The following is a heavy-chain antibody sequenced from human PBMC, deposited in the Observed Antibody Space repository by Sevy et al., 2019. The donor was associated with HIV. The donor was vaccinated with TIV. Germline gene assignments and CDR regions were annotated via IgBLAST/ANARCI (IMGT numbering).Heavy chain of an antibody. J-gene: IGHJ6*03. D-gene: IGHD1-7*01. Sequence: GGSLRLSCAASGFTFSSYGMHWVRQAPGKGLEWVAFIRYDGSNKYYADSVKGRFTISRDNSKNTLYLQMNSLRAEDTAVYYCAKDITGTGTYYYYYMDVWGKWTTVTVSS. CDR3: AKDITGTGTYYYYYMDV. V-gene: IGHV3-30*02. CDR2: IRYDGSNK. CDR1: GFTFSSYG.